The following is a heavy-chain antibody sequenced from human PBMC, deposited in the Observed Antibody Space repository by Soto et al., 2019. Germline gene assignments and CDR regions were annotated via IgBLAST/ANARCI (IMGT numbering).Heavy chain of an antibody. Sequence: QVQLVESGGGVVQPGRSLRLSCAASGFTFSSYGMHWVRQAPGKGLEWVAVISYDGSNKYYADSVKGRFTISRDNSKNTRYLQMNSVRAADTAVYYCATPVDTAMVTDWYFDLWGRGTLVTVSS. CDR2: ISYDGSNK. V-gene: IGHV3-30*03. CDR1: GFTFSSYG. CDR3: ATPVDTAMVTDWYFDL. D-gene: IGHD5-18*01. J-gene: IGHJ2*01.